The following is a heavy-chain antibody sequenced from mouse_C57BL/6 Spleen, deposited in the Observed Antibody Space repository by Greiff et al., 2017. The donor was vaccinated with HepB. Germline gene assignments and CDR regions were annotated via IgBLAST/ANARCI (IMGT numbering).Heavy chain of an antibody. CDR3: ARESTTVVATRYFDV. V-gene: IGHV1-77*01. Sequence: VQLQQSGAELVKPGASVKISCKASGYTFTDYYINWVKQRPGQGLEWIGKIGPGSGSTYYNEKFKGKATLTADKSSSSAYMQLRSLTSEDSAVYFCARESTTVVATRYFDVWGTGTTVTVSS. CDR1: GYTFTDYY. CDR2: IGPGSGST. D-gene: IGHD1-1*01. J-gene: IGHJ1*03.